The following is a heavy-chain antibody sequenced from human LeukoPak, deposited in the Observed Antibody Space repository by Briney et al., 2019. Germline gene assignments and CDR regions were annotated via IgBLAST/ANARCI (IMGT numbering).Heavy chain of an antibody. CDR3: AGAGTTLLLDY. Sequence: ASVKVSCKASGYTFTSYGIIWVRQAPGEGLQGMGWISAHNGKTNYAQNLQGRVTMTTDTSTNTVYLELRSLTSDDTAVYYCAGAGTTLLLDYWGQGTLVTVSS. D-gene: IGHD4-11*01. CDR1: GYTFTSYG. V-gene: IGHV1-18*01. CDR2: ISAHNGKT. J-gene: IGHJ4*02.